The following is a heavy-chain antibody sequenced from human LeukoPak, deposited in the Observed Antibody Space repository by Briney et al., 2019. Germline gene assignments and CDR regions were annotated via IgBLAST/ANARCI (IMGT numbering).Heavy chain of an antibody. CDR1: GGSISSYY. CDR2: IYYSGST. V-gene: IGHV4-59*01. CDR3: ARNNRNTIDY. Sequence: PSETLSLTCTVSGGSISSYYWSWIRQPPGKRLEWIAYIYYSGSTNYKPSLKSRVNISVDMSKNQFSLKLSSVTAADTAVYYCARNNRNTIDYWGQGALVTVSS. D-gene: IGHD1-14*01. J-gene: IGHJ4*02.